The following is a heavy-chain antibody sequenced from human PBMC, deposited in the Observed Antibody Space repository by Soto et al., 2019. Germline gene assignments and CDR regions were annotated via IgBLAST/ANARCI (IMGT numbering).Heavy chain of an antibody. CDR3: ANSIAAAGMYNWFDP. CDR1: GFTFSSYA. CDR2: ISGSGGST. V-gene: IGHV3-23*01. Sequence: GGSLRLSCAASGFTFSSYAMSGGRQAPGKGLEWVSAISGSGGSTYYADSVKGRFTISRDNSKNTLYLQMNSLRAEDTAVYYFANSIAAAGMYNWFDPWGQGTLVTVS. J-gene: IGHJ5*02. D-gene: IGHD6-13*01.